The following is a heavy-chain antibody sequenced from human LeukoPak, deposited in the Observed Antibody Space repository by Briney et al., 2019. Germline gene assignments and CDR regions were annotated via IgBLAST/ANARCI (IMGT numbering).Heavy chain of an antibody. CDR2: IIPIFGTA. V-gene: IGHV1-69*01. D-gene: IGHD2-21*02. CDR1: GGTFSSYA. CDR3: ARDNNCGGDCYPDAFDI. J-gene: IGHJ3*02. Sequence: SVKVSCKASGGTFSSYAISWVRQAPGQGLEWMGGIIPIFGTASYAQKFQGRVTITADESTSTAYMELSSLRSEDTAVYYCARDNNCGGDCYPDAFDIWGQGTMVTVSS.